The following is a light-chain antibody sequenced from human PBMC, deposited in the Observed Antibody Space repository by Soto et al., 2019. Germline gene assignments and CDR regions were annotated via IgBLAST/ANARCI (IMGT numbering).Light chain of an antibody. Sequence: PGERATLSCRASQSVGSYLAWYQQKPGQAPRLLIYDASNRATGIPARFSGSGSGTDFTLTISRLEPEDFAVYYCQQRSDWPPITFGQGTRLEIK. CDR1: QSVGSY. CDR3: QQRSDWPPIT. V-gene: IGKV3-11*01. J-gene: IGKJ5*01. CDR2: DAS.